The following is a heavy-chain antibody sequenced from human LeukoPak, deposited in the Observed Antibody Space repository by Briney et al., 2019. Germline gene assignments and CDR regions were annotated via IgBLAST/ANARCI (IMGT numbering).Heavy chain of an antibody. CDR1: GSNFSSYA. Sequence: ASVKVFCKASGSNFSSYAISWVRQAPGQGLEWMGRIIPILGIANYAQKFQGRVTITADKSTSTAYMELSSLRSEDTAVYYCARDCSSTSCYAGINWLDPWGQGTLITVSS. J-gene: IGHJ5*02. CDR2: IIPILGIA. CDR3: ARDCSSTSCYAGINWLDP. D-gene: IGHD2-2*01. V-gene: IGHV1-69*04.